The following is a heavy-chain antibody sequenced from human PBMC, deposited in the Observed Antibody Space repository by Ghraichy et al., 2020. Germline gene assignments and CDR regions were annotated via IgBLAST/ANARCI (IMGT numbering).Heavy chain of an antibody. V-gene: IGHV3-23*01. CDR2: ISGSGGST. CDR3: AKYDRQLGPYYYYGMDV. D-gene: IGHD6-13*01. Sequence: GGSLRLSCAASGFTFSSYAMSWVRQAPGKGLEWVSAISGSGGSTYYADSVKGRFTISRDNSKNTLYLQMNSLRAEDTAVYYCAKYDRQLGPYYYYGMDVWGQGTTVTVSS. CDR1: GFTFSSYA. J-gene: IGHJ6*02.